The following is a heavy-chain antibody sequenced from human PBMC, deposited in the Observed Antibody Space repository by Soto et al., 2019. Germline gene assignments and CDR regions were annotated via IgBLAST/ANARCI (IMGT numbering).Heavy chain of an antibody. CDR1: WFTVSSNY. Sequence: SLRLSCAAYWFTVSSNYMSWVRQAPGKGLERVSVIYSGGSTYYADSVKGRFTISRDNSKNTLYLQMNSLRAEDTAVYYCAGSAELRGGIRFLDRLPTVDDHRGRDGSGQGNTV. J-gene: IGHJ6*02. CDR2: IYSGGST. CDR3: AGSAELRGGIRFLDRLPTVDDHRGRDG. V-gene: IGHV3-53*01. D-gene: IGHD3-3*01.